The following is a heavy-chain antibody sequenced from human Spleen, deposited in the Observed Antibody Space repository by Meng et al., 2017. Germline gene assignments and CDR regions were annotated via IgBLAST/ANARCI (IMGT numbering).Heavy chain of an antibody. Sequence: HLVELGSESRKPGASVNGSCKPSGYSYPDYNIHWVRRAPGQGLEWMGRINPNSDDTNYAQKFQGRVTMTRDTSISTAYMELSRLRSDDTAMYYCARDEDISAAGKLFGDYWGQGTLVTVSS. CDR1: GYSYPDYN. V-gene: IGHV1-2*06. CDR2: INPNSDDT. D-gene: IGHD6-25*01. J-gene: IGHJ4*02. CDR3: ARDEDISAAGKLFGDY.